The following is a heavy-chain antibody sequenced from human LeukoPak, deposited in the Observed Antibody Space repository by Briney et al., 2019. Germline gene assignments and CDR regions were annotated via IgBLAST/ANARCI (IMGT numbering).Heavy chain of an antibody. J-gene: IGHJ4*02. V-gene: IGHV3-7*01. D-gene: IGHD3-10*01. CDR1: GFTFSSYW. Sequence: GGSLGLSCAASGFTFSSYWMSWVRQAPGKGLEWVANIKQDGSEKYYVDSVKGRFTISRDNAKNSLYLQMNSLRAEDTAVYYCARDLDYGSGSYYIYGSPDYWGQGTLVTVSS. CDR2: IKQDGSEK. CDR3: ARDLDYGSGSYYIYGSPDY.